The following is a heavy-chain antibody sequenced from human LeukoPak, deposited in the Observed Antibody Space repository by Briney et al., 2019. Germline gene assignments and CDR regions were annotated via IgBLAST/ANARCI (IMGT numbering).Heavy chain of an antibody. CDR2: ISGSGGST. V-gene: IGHV3-23*01. CDR3: AKDTGMLGYCSGGSCYAFDY. CDR1: GFTFSSYA. D-gene: IGHD2-15*01. Sequence: GGSLRLSCAASGFTFSSYAMSWVRQAPGKGLEWVSAISGSGGSTYYADSVKGRFTISRDNSKNTLYLQMNSLRAEDTAVYYCAKDTGMLGYCSGGSCYAFDYWGQGTLVTVSS. J-gene: IGHJ4*02.